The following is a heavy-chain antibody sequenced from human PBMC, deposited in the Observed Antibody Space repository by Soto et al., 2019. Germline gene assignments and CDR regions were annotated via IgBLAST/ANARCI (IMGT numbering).Heavy chain of an antibody. V-gene: IGHV3-53*04. CDR2: IYSGGST. Sequence: GGSLRLSCAASGFTVSSNYMSWVRQAPGKGLEWVSVIYSGGSTYYADSVKGRFTISRHNYKNTLYLQMNSLRAEDTALYYCARCGPGARAFDYWGQGTLVTVSS. D-gene: IGHD3-3*02. CDR3: ARCGPGARAFDY. J-gene: IGHJ4*02. CDR1: GFTVSSNY.